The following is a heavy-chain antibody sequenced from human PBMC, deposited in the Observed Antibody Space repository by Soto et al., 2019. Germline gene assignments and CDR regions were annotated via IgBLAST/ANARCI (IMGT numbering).Heavy chain of an antibody. J-gene: IGHJ4*02. D-gene: IGHD3-9*01. CDR3: ARLDYDILTGYHFDY. Sequence: SETLSLTCTVSGGSISSYYWSWIRQPPGKGLEWIGYIYYSGSTNYNPSLKSRVTISVDTSKNQFSLKLSSVTAADTAVYYCARLDYDILTGYHFDYWGQGTLVTVS. CDR1: GGSISSYY. V-gene: IGHV4-59*08. CDR2: IYYSGST.